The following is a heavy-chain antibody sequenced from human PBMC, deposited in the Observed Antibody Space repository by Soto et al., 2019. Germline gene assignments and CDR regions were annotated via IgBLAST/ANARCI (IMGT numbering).Heavy chain of an antibody. J-gene: IGHJ5*02. Sequence: QVQLQESGPGLEKPSQTLSLACTVSGGSISSGDYYWSWIRQPPGKGLEWIGSIYYSGSIYDNPSRKRRVTTTVATSKTQFSLKLSSVTAADTAVYYCASDIPTTTNVLRYFVPAWGQGTLVTVSS. CDR2: IYYSGSI. V-gene: IGHV4-30-4*01. CDR3: ASDIPTTTNVLRYFVPA. D-gene: IGHD3-9*01. CDR1: GGSISSGDYY.